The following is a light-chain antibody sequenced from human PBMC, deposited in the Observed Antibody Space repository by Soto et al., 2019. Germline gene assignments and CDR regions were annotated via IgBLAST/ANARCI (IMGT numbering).Light chain of an antibody. V-gene: IGKV3-20*01. CDR1: QSVSSTF. J-gene: IGKJ2*01. CDR3: QQYSHSPSYT. Sequence: EIVLTQSPGTLSLSPGERATLSCRASQSVSSTFFAWYQQKPGLPPRLLIYGTASRASGVPDRFSGSGSGTEFTLTISSVEPEDSAGYYCQQYSHSPSYTFGQGTKLAIK. CDR2: GTA.